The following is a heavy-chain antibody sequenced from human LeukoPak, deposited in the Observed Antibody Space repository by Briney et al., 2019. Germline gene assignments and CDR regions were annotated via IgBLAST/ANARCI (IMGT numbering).Heavy chain of an antibody. CDR3: VRDNGGEHL. Sequence: GRSLRLSCAASGFTFSNFAMHWVRQAPGKGLEWVAVISYDGSNKYYADSVKGRFTISRDNAKNTLYLQMNSLRDDDTAVYYCVRDNGGEHLWGQGTLVTVSS. V-gene: IGHV3-30*04. J-gene: IGHJ4*02. CDR1: GFTFSNFA. CDR2: ISYDGSNK. D-gene: IGHD3-16*01.